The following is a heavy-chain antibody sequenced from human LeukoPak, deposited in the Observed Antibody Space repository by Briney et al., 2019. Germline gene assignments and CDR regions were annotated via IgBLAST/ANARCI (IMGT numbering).Heavy chain of an antibody. CDR1: GFTFSSYA. CDR2: ISGSGGST. J-gene: IGHJ4*02. D-gene: IGHD3-22*01. V-gene: IGHV3-23*01. CDR3: AKGPHYDSSGYHFDY. Sequence: GGSLRLSCAASGFTFSSYAMSWVRQAPGKGLEWVSAISGSGGSTYYADSVKGRFTISRDNSKNTLYLQMNSLRAEDKAVYYCAKGPHYDSSGYHFDYGGQGTLVTVSS.